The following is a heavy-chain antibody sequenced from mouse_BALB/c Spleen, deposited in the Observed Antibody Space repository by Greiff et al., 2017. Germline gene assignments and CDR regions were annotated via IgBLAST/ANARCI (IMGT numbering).Heavy chain of an antibody. CDR3: ARWGYGSSYVDY. D-gene: IGHD1-1*01. Sequence: QVQLQQSGAELVKPGTSVKLSCKASGYNFTSYWINWVKLRPGQGLEWIGDIYPGSGSTNYNEKFKSKATLTVDTSSSTAYMQLSSLASEDSALYYCARWGYGSSYVDYWGQGTTLTVSS. CDR1: GYNFTSYW. V-gene: IGHV1-55*01. J-gene: IGHJ2*01. CDR2: IYPGSGST.